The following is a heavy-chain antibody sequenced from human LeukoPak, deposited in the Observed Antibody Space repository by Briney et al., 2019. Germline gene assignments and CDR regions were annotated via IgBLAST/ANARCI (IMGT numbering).Heavy chain of an antibody. CDR2: IYHSGST. CDR3: ARGITIFGVVIAPNWFDP. CDR1: GYSISSGYY. Sequence: PSETLSLTCAVSGYSISSGYYWGWIRQPPGKGLEWIGSIYHSGSTYYNPSLKSRVTISVDTSKNQFSLKLSSETAADTAVYYCARGITIFGVVIAPNWFDPWGQGTLVTVSS. V-gene: IGHV4-38-2*01. D-gene: IGHD3-3*01. J-gene: IGHJ5*02.